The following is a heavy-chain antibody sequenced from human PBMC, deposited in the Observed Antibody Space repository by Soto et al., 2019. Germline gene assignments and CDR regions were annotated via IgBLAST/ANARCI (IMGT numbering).Heavy chain of an antibody. Sequence: PGESLKISCKGSGYTFPGYWIGWVRQMPGKGLEWMGIIYPGDSDTRYSPSFQGQVTMSVDKSISTAYLQWSSLKASDTAMYYCARIYGYKSDLGGMDVWGQGTTVTVSS. CDR1: GYTFPGYW. CDR3: ARIYGYKSDLGGMDV. CDR2: IYPGDSDT. J-gene: IGHJ6*02. D-gene: IGHD5-12*01. V-gene: IGHV5-51*01.